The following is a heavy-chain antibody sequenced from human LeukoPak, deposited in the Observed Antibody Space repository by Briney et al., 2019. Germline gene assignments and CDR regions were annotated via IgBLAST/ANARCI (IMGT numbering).Heavy chain of an antibody. J-gene: IGHJ3*02. CDR3: ARPQEDLAIGDAFGI. CDR1: GFTFSSYS. Sequence: GGSLRLSCAASGFTFSSYSMNWVRQAPGKGLEWVSSITSSSSYIYYADSVKGRFTISRDNAKNSLYLQMNSLRAEDTAVYYCARPQEDLAIGDAFGIWGQGTMVTVSS. V-gene: IGHV3-21*01. D-gene: IGHD2-15*01. CDR2: ITSSSSYI.